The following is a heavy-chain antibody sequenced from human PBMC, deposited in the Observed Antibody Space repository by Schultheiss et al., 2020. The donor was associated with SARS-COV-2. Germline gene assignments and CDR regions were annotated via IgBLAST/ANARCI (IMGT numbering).Heavy chain of an antibody. CDR2: IGTAGDT. CDR1: GFTFSSYD. Sequence: GESLKISCAASGFTFSSYDMHWVRQATGKGLEWVSAIGTAGDTYYPGSVKGRFTISRENAKNSLYLQMNSLRAEDTAVYYCARDAAAGTWNDYWGQGTLVTVSS. V-gene: IGHV3-13*01. D-gene: IGHD6-13*01. CDR3: ARDAAAGTWNDY. J-gene: IGHJ4*02.